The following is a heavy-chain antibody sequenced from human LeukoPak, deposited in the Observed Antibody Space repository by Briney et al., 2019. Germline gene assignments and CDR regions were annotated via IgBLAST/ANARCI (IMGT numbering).Heavy chain of an antibody. D-gene: IGHD3-3*01. CDR3: IRVLRFLEWLPTTYYYYGMDV. CDR1: GFTFSSYA. Sequence: GGSLRLSCAASGFTFSSYAMGWVRQAPGKGLEWVSAISGSGGSTYYADSVKGRFTISRDNSKNTLYLQMNSLRAEDTAVYYCIRVLRFLEWLPTTYYYYGMDVWGQGTTVTVSS. V-gene: IGHV3-23*01. J-gene: IGHJ6*02. CDR2: ISGSGGST.